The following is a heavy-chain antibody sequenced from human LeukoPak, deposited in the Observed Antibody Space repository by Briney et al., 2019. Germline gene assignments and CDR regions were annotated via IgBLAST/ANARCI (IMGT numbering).Heavy chain of an antibody. CDR1: GFTFSTSG. V-gene: IGHV3-30*19. CDR3: ARDRIVVIGGYYFDY. CDR2: ISYDGSNK. D-gene: IGHD3-22*01. Sequence: PGGSLRLSCAASGFTFSTSGMHWVRQTPGKGLEWVAVISYDGSNKYYADSVKGRFTISRDNSKNTLYLQMNSLRAEDTAVYYCARDRIVVIGGYYFDYWGQGTLVTVSS. J-gene: IGHJ4*02.